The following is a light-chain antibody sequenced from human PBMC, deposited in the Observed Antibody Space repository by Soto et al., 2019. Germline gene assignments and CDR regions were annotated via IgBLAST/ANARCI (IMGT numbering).Light chain of an antibody. CDR2: GAS. CDR1: QSVSRSS. V-gene: IGKV3-20*01. Sequence: ESGLRQSPGTVSLSPGERDTLSCRASQSVSRSSLAWYQQKPGQAPRLLIYGASSRATGIPDRFSGSGSGTDFTLTISRLESEDFAVYYCQQYGSTPRTFGQGTKVEIK. CDR3: QQYGSTPRT. J-gene: IGKJ1*01.